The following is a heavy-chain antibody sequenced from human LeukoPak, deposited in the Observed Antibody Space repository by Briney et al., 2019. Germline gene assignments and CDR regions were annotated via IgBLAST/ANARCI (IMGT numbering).Heavy chain of an antibody. J-gene: IGHJ3*02. V-gene: IGHV3-53*01. CDR3: ARDGGDTDDFDI. D-gene: IGHD4-17*01. Sequence: PGGSLRLSCAASGFTVSSNYMSWVRQAPGRGLERGSVIYSGGSTYYADTVKGRFTISRDKSKNTLYLQMNSLRAEDTAVYYCARDGGDTDDFDIWGQGTMVTVSS. CDR1: GFTVSSNY. CDR2: IYSGGST.